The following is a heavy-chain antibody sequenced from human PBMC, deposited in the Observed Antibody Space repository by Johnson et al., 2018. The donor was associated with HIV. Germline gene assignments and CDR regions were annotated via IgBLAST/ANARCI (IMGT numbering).Heavy chain of an antibody. D-gene: IGHD6-19*01. J-gene: IGHJ3*02. Sequence: VQLVESGGGLIQPGGSLRLSCAASGFTISSNYMSWVRQAPGKGLEWVSVMYSDGRTFYADSVKGRFTLSRDTSKNTLYLPMNSRRAEDTAVYYCAREDGSGWSTRGDDAFDIWGQGTMVTVSA. CDR1: GFTISSNY. CDR3: AREDGSGWSTRGDDAFDI. V-gene: IGHV3-53*01. CDR2: MYSDGRT.